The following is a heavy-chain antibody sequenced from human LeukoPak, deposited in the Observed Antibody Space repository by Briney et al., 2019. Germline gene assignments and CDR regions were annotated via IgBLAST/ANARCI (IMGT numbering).Heavy chain of an antibody. V-gene: IGHV3-23*01. CDR1: GFTFSSYA. CDR3: ARVGRGYSYGYEGY. J-gene: IGHJ4*02. D-gene: IGHD5-18*01. Sequence: GGSLRLSCAASGFTFSSYAMSWVRQAPGKGLEWVSGISYSGGSTYSADSVKGRFTISRDNSKNTLYLQMNSLRAEDTAVYYCARVGRGYSYGYEGYWGQGTLVTVSS. CDR2: ISYSGGST.